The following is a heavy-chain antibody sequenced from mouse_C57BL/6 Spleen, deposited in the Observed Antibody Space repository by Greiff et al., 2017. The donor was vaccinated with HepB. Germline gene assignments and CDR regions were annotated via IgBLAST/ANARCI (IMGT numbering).Heavy chain of an antibody. Sequence: VKLMVSGAELARPGASVKLSCKASGYTFTSYGISWVKQRTGQGLEWIGKIYPRSGNTYYNEKFKGKATLTADKSSNTAYMELRSLTSEDYAVYFCAREYYGSKYYFDYWGQGTTLTVSS. J-gene: IGHJ2*01. CDR1: GYTFTSYG. V-gene: IGHV1-81*01. D-gene: IGHD1-1*01. CDR3: AREYYGSKYYFDY. CDR2: IYPRSGNT.